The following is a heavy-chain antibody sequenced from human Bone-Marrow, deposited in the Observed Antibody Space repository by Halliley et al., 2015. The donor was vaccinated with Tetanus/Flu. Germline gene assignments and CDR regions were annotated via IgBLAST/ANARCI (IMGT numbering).Heavy chain of an antibody. V-gene: IGHV3-49*02. J-gene: IGHJ3*02. CDR2: AQGGTT. Sequence: AQGGTTDYAASVKGRFTISRDESKRVAYLQMNSLNPEDTAVSYCTRDPRVGSSWYTPDGAYDIWGQGTMVIVSS. CDR3: TRDPRVGSSWYTPDGAYDI. D-gene: IGHD1-26*01.